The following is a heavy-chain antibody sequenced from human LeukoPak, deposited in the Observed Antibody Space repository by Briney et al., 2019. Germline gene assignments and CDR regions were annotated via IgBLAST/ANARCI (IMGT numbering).Heavy chain of an antibody. Sequence: EPSQTLSLTCTVSGGSISSYYWSWIRQPPGQGLEWIGYISYSGTTNYNPSLKSRVTISIDTSKNQFSLKLSSVTAADTAVYFCARYIVVVPAAIGYFDFWGQGTLVPVSS. CDR2: ISYSGTT. CDR1: GGSISSYY. CDR3: ARYIVVVPAAIGYFDF. J-gene: IGHJ4*02. D-gene: IGHD2-2*02. V-gene: IGHV4-59*01.